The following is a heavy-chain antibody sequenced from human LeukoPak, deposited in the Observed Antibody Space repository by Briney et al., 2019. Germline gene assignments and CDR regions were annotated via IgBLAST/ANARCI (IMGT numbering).Heavy chain of an antibody. Sequence: ASVKVSCKASGGTFSSYAISWVRQAPGQGLEWMGGIIPIFGTANYAQKFQGRVTITADESTSTAYMELSSLRSEDTAVYYCARDRVWSGYPSGAFDIWGQGTKVTVSS. D-gene: IGHD3-3*01. V-gene: IGHV1-69*01. J-gene: IGHJ3*02. CDR3: ARDRVWSGYPSGAFDI. CDR1: GGTFSSYA. CDR2: IIPIFGTA.